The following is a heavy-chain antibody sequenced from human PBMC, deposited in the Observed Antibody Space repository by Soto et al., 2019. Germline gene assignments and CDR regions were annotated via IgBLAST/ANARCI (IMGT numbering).Heavy chain of an antibody. CDR3: ARDQVPAAVLGWFDP. J-gene: IGHJ5*02. V-gene: IGHV4-30-2*01. D-gene: IGHD2-2*01. Sequence: PSETLSLTCTVSGGSISSGGYSWNWIRQPPGKGLEWIGYIYHSGSTLYNPSLKSRVTISVDKSKNQFSLKLTSVTAADTAGYYCARDQVPAAVLGWFDPWGQGTLVTVPQ. CDR1: GGSISSGGYS. CDR2: IYHSGST.